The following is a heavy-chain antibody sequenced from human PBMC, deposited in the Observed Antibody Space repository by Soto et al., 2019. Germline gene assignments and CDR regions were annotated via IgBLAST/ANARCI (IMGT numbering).Heavy chain of an antibody. Sequence: PGESLKISCNGSGYIFTSYWIGWVRQMPGKGLEWMAMIYPGDSDTRYSPSFQGQVTISADKSIITAYLQWSSLKASDTAMYYCVAYSGSSGRHFDYWGQGTLVTVSS. CDR2: IYPGDSDT. V-gene: IGHV5-51*01. CDR3: VAYSGSSGRHFDY. CDR1: GYIFTSYW. J-gene: IGHJ4*02. D-gene: IGHD6-6*01.